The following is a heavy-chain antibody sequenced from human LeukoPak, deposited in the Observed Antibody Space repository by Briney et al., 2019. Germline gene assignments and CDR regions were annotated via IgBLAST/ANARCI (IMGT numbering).Heavy chain of an antibody. J-gene: IGHJ1*01. CDR3: ARDGRDRLTLIVGYFHF. CDR1: GYTFSNYA. Sequence: GASVKVSCKTAGYTFSNYAIHWVRQAPGQRPEWMGWINAGNGNIKYSQKFQGRVTITRDTSASTAYMELSSLRSEDTAVYYCARDGRDRLTLIVGYFHFWGQGTLVTVSS. V-gene: IGHV1-3*01. D-gene: IGHD3-22*01. CDR2: INAGNGNI.